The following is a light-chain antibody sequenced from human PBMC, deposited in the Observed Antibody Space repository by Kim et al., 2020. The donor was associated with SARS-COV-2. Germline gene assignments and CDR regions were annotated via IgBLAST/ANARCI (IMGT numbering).Light chain of an antibody. CDR3: AAWDDSLVV. V-gene: IGLV1-44*01. Sequence: PGQRVTISCSGSRSNIGSNTVNWYQQVPGTAPKLLIYSNNQRPSGVPDRFSGSKSGTSASLAISGLQSEDEADYYCAAWDDSLVVFGGGTQLTVL. CDR2: SNN. J-gene: IGLJ2*01. CDR1: RSNIGSNT.